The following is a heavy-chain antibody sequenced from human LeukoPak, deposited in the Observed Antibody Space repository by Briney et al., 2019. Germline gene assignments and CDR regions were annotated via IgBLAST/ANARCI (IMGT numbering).Heavy chain of an antibody. J-gene: IGHJ5*02. D-gene: IGHD2-2*02. CDR3: ARDPHRYQLLYGGWFDP. V-gene: IGHV3-30*01. CDR2: ISYDGSNK. CDR1: GFSVRSSY. Sequence: AGGSLRLSCEASGFSVRSSYMSWVRQAPGKGLEWVAVISYDGSNKYYADSVKGRFTISRDNSKNTLYLQMNSLRAEDTAVYYCARDPHRYQLLYGGWFDPWGQGTLVTVSS.